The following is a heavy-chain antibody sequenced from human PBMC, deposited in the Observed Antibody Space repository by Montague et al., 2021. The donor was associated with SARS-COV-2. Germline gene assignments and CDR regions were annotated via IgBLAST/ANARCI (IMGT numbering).Heavy chain of an antibody. CDR2: IYDSGST. CDR3: ARRGRKLLPVATTIGGFDI. CDR1: GGSISSSNYY. D-gene: IGHD5-12*01. J-gene: IGHJ3*02. Sequence: SETLSLTCTVYGGSISSSNYYWDWLRQTPGKGLEWIGSIYDSGSTYYNPSLKSRVTISVDTSKNHFSLKLSSVTAADTAVYYCARRGRKLLPVATTIGGFDIWGQGTMVTVSS. V-gene: IGHV4-39*02.